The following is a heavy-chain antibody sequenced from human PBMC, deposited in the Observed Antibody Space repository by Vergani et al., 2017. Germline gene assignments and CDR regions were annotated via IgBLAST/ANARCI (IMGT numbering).Heavy chain of an antibody. CDR3: AKDLNWNYAGYYYYYMDG. Sequence: QVQLVESGGGVVQPGRSLRLSCAASGFTFSSYGMHWVRQAPGKGLEWVAVISYDGSNKYYADSVKGRFTISRDNSKNTLYLQMNSLRAEDTAVYYCAKDLNWNYAGYYYYYMDGWGKGTTVTVSS. J-gene: IGHJ6*03. V-gene: IGHV3-30*18. CDR1: GFTFSSYG. D-gene: IGHD1-7*01. CDR2: ISYDGSNK.